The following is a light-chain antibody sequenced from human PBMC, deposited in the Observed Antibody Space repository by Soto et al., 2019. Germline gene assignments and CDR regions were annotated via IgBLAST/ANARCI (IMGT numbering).Light chain of an antibody. Sequence: EIVLTQSPGTLSLSPGERATLSCRASQSVSSSYLAWYQQKPGQAPRLLIYGASTRATGIPVRFSGSGSGTEFTLTISSLQSEDFAVYYCQQYRSWPRTFGQGTK. CDR2: GAS. CDR1: QSVSSSY. J-gene: IGKJ1*01. V-gene: IGKV3-20*01. CDR3: QQYRSWPRT.